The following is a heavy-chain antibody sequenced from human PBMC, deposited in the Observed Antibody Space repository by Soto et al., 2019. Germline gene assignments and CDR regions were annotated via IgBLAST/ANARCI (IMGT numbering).Heavy chain of an antibody. J-gene: IGHJ4*02. Sequence: EVQLVESGGGLVQPGRSLRLSCAASGFTFDDYAMHWVRQAPGKGLEWVSGISWNSGSIGYADSVKGRFTISRDNAKNSLYLQMNSLRAEDTALYYCAKDKVETVAGHFGIDYWGQGTLVTVSS. V-gene: IGHV3-9*01. CDR2: ISWNSGSI. CDR3: AKDKVETVAGHFGIDY. D-gene: IGHD6-19*01. CDR1: GFTFDDYA.